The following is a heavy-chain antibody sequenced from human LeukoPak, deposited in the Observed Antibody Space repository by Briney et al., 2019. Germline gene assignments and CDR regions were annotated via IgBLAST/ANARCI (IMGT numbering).Heavy chain of an antibody. CDR3: VRERGYTGKRGFYYYYMDV. CDR1: GGTFSSYA. CDR2: IIPIFGTA. V-gene: IGHV1-69*06. D-gene: IGHD5-24*01. J-gene: IGHJ6*03. Sequence: SVKVSCKASGGTFSSYAISWVRQAPGQGLEWMGGIIPIFGTANYAQKFQGRVTITADKSTSTAYMELSSLRSEDTAVYYCVRERGYTGKRGFYYYYMDVWGKGTTVTVSS.